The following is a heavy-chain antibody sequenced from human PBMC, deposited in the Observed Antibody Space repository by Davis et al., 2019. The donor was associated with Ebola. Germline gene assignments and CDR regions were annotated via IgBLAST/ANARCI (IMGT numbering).Heavy chain of an antibody. D-gene: IGHD3-9*01. CDR2: VRQDETEK. CDR1: GFTFSKYV. J-gene: IGHJ5*02. Sequence: GGSLRLSCAASGFTFSKYVMTWVRQAPGKGLEWVANVRQDETEKHYVDSVKGRFTISRDNARDSLYLQMDSLRVEDTAIYYCARDAFSLSRYDTEDPWGQGTLVNVSS. CDR3: ARDAFSLSRYDTEDP. V-gene: IGHV3-7*01.